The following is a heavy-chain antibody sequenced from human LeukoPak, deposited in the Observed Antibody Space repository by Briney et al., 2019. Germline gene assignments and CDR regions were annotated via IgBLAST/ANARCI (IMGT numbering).Heavy chain of an antibody. CDR2: ISSSGSNT. V-gene: IGHV3-48*03. CDR1: EFTFSSYE. CDR3: VRGVGVSRFNYLDH. D-gene: IGHD6-13*01. J-gene: IGHJ4*02. Sequence: PGGSLRLSCAAPEFTFSSYEMNWVRQAPGKGLEWVSYISSSGSNTHYADSVKGRFTISRDNSKNTLYLQMNSLRDDDTAVYYCVRGVGVSRFNYLDHWGQGTLVIVSS.